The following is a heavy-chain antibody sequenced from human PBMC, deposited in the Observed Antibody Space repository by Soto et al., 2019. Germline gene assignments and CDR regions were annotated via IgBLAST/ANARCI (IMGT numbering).Heavy chain of an antibody. CDR2: IYYSGST. V-gene: IGHV4-61*08. J-gene: IGHJ5*02. CDR3: ARDPAALRPSRGIDP. D-gene: IGHD3-3*01. Sequence: SETLSLTCTVSGASVSSGDYYRSWIRQPPGKGLEWIGYIYYSGSTVYNPSLRSRVTISVDTSKNQFSLKLSSVTAADTAVYYCARDPAALRPSRGIDPWGQGTLVTVSS. CDR1: GASVSSGDYY.